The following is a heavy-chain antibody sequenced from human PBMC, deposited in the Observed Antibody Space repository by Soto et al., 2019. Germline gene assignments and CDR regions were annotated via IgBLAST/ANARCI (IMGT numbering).Heavy chain of an antibody. CDR3: ASSLYCSSTSCYEDAFDI. Sequence: VQLVESGGGVVQPGRSLRLSCAASGFTFSSYAMHWVRQAPGKGLEWVAVISYDGSNKYYADSVKGRFTISRDNSKNTLYLQMNSLRAEDTAVYYCASSLYCSSTSCYEDAFDIWGQGTMVTVSS. J-gene: IGHJ3*02. D-gene: IGHD2-2*01. CDR2: ISYDGSNK. V-gene: IGHV3-30-3*01. CDR1: GFTFSSYA.